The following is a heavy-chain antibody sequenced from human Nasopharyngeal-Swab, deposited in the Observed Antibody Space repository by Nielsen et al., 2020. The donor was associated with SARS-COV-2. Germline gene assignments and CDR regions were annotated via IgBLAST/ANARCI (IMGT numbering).Heavy chain of an antibody. CDR2: ISSSSSYT. CDR3: ARGDSSGGHWYAGGY. D-gene: IGHD2-21*02. Sequence: GESLKISCAASGFSFSDYYITWIRQAPGKGLEWVSYISSSSSYTNYADSVKGRFTISRDNAKNTLYLQMNSLKTEDTAVYYCARGDSSGGHWYAGGYWGQGTLVTVSS. J-gene: IGHJ4*02. V-gene: IGHV3-11*03. CDR1: GFSFSDYY.